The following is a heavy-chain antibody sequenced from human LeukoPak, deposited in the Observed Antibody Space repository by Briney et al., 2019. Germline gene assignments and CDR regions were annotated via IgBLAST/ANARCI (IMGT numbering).Heavy chain of an antibody. V-gene: IGHV3-66*01. CDR2: IYSGGST. J-gene: IGHJ4*02. CDR3: ARDRTTGMSLFDY. Sequence: QAGGSLRLSCAASGFTVSSNYMSWVRQAPGKGLEWVSVIYSGGSTYYADSVKGRFTISRDNSKNTLYLQMNSLRAEDTAVYYCARDRTTGMSLFDYWGQGTLVTVSS. D-gene: IGHD1-1*01. CDR1: GFTVSSNY.